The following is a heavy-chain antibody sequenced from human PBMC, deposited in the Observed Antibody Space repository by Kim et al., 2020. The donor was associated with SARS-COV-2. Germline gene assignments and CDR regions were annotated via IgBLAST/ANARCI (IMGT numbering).Heavy chain of an antibody. Sequence: SVKVSCKASGDTFSSYAISWVRQAPGQGLEWMGGIIPIFGTSKYAQKFQGRVSITTDESTATAYMELNSLRSEDTAVYYCARDRTATIDPSFFDYWGQGTLVTVSS. V-gene: IGHV1-69*05. D-gene: IGHD1-1*01. J-gene: IGHJ4*02. CDR2: IIPIFGTS. CDR1: GDTFSSYA. CDR3: ARDRTATIDPSFFDY.